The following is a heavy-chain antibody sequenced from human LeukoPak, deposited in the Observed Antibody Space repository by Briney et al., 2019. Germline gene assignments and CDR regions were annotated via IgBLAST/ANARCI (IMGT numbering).Heavy chain of an antibody. V-gene: IGHV1-2*06. Sequence: ASVKVSCKASGYTFTGYYMHWVRQAPGQELEWMGRINPNSGGTNHAQKLQGRVTMTRDTSISTAYTELSRLRSDDTAVYYCARVVVLRYFDWSPEFDYWGQGTLVTVSS. CDR3: ARVVVLRYFDWSPEFDY. J-gene: IGHJ4*02. D-gene: IGHD3-9*01. CDR1: GYTFTGYY. CDR2: INPNSGGT.